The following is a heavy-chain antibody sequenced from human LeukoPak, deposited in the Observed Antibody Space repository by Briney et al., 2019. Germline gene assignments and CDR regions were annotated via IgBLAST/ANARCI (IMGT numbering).Heavy chain of an antibody. J-gene: IGHJ4*02. CDR2: ISSSGSTI. Sequence: PGGSLRLSCAASGFTFSDYYMSWLRQAPGKGLEWVSYISSSGSTIYYADSVKGRFTISRDNAKNSLYLQMNSLRAEDTAVYYCAREFRSYWSGYSPFDYWGQGTLVTVSS. D-gene: IGHD3-3*01. V-gene: IGHV3-11*04. CDR3: AREFRSYWSGYSPFDY. CDR1: GFTFSDYY.